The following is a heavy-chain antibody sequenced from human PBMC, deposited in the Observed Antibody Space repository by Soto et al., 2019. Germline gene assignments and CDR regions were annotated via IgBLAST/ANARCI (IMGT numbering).Heavy chain of an antibody. J-gene: IGHJ4*02. Sequence: EVQLVESGGGWVQPGESLRLTCSASRFSFNSYGMHWVRQAPGKGLEYVSGISRSGDDTYYADSVKGRFTISRDNSKHTLHLQMTSLRPEDTAVYYRVKGNYHTLWENYGGHCGQGSLLTVSS. CDR2: ISRSGDDT. CDR1: RFSFNSYG. V-gene: IGHV3-64D*06. D-gene: IGHD3-16*01. CDR3: VKGNYHTLWENYGGH.